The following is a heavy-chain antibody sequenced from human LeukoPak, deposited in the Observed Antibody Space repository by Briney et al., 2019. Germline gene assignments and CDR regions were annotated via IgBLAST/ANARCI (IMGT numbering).Heavy chain of an antibody. D-gene: IGHD4-17*01. CDR1: GYTFTSSY. J-gene: IGHJ2*01. Sequence: VXXSFKASGYTFTSSYMHWVRQAPXQGLEWMGVINPSGGSTSYAQKFQGRVTMTRDTSTSTVYMELSSLRSEDTAVYYCARGHGDYAYWYFDLWGRGTLVTVSS. CDR2: INPSGGST. V-gene: IGHV1-46*01. CDR3: ARGHGDYAYWYFDL.